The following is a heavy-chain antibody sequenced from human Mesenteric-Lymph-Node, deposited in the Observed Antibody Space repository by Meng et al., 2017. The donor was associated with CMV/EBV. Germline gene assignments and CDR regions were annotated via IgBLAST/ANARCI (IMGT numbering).Heavy chain of an antibody. D-gene: IGHD3-10*01. Sequence: GESLKISCAASGFTFSSYEMNWVRQAPGKGLEWVSYISSSGSTISYADSVKGRFTISRDNAKNSLYLQMNSLRAEDTAVYYCARDTTMLRGGFPYSYGMDVWGQGTTVTVSS. J-gene: IGHJ6*02. CDR2: ISSSGSTI. CDR1: GFTFSSYE. V-gene: IGHV3-48*03. CDR3: ARDTTMLRGGFPYSYGMDV.